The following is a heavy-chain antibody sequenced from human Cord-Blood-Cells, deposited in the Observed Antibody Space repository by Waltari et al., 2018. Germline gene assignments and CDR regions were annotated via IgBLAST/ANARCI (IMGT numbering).Heavy chain of an antibody. J-gene: IGHJ3*02. CDR1: GGSISSYY. CDR2: IYYSGGT. Sequence: QVQLQESGPGLVKPSETLSLTCTVSGGSISSYYWSWIRQPPGKGLEWIGYIYYSGGTNYNPSLKRRVTISVDTSKNQFSLKLSSVTAADTAVYYCARHKVYDSSGYYDAFDIWGQGTMVTVSS. V-gene: IGHV4-59*08. D-gene: IGHD3-22*01. CDR3: ARHKVYDSSGYYDAFDI.